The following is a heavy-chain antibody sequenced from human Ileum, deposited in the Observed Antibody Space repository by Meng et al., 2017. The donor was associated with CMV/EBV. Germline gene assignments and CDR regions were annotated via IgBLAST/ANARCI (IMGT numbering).Heavy chain of an antibody. J-gene: IGHJ5*02. CDR2: IDPKDGGT. Sequence: VSCRASGYTFITYYIHWLRQAPGQGLEWVGWIDPKDGGTKYAQKFQGRVTTSRDPSINTVSMELTSLKSDDTAVYYCARETHWFDPWGQGTLVTVSS. V-gene: IGHV1-2*02. CDR3: ARETHWFDP. CDR1: GYTFITYY.